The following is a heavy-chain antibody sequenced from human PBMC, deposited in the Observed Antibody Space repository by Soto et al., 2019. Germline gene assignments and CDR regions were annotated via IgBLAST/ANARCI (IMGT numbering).Heavy chain of an antibody. CDR3: AGGYCSSSSCSSHDY. CDR1: GGSISSYY. V-gene: IGHV4-59*01. J-gene: IGHJ4*02. Sequence: SETLSLTCTVSGGSISSYYWSWIRQPPGKGLEWIGYIYYSGSTNYNPSLKSRVTISVDTSKNQFSLKLSSVTAADTAVYYCAGGYCSSSSCSSHDYWGQGTLVTVS. CDR2: IYYSGST. D-gene: IGHD2-2*01.